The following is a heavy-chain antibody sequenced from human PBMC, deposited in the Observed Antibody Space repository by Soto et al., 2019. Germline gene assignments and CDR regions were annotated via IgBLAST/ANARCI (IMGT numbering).Heavy chain of an antibody. CDR1: GYTFTSYY. CDR3: ARGSTMVRGVIYYYYGMDV. CDR2: INPSGGST. Sequence: ASVKVSCKASGYTFTSYYMHWMRQAPGQGLEWMGIINPSGGSTSYAQKFQGRVTMTRDTSTSTVYMELSSLRSEDTAVYYCARGSTMVRGVIYYYYGMDVWGQGTTVTVSS. D-gene: IGHD3-10*01. V-gene: IGHV1-46*01. J-gene: IGHJ6*02.